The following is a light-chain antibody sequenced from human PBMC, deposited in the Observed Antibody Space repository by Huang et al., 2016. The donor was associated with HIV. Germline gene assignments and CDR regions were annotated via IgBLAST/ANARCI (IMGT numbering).Light chain of an antibody. V-gene: IGKV1-39*01. Sequence: DIQMTHSPSSLSASVGDTVTITYRASQSISNYLNWYQQKPGKAPKLLVYAASSLQSGVPSRFSGSGSGTDFTLTISSLQPEDFATYYCQQSYNTPLTFGQGTRLEIK. J-gene: IGKJ5*01. CDR1: QSISNY. CDR2: AAS. CDR3: QQSYNTPLT.